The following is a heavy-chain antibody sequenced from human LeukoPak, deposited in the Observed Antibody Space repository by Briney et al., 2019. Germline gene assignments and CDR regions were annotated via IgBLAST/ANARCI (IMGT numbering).Heavy chain of an antibody. D-gene: IGHD6-19*01. V-gene: IGHV1-2*06. CDR1: GYTFTGYY. Sequence: ASVKVSCKASGYTFTGYYMHWVRQAPGHGLEWMGRINPNSGGTNYAQKFQGRVTMTRDTSISTAYMELSRLRSDDTAVHYCARGTVAASPGFDYWGQGTLVTVSS. CDR3: ARGTVAASPGFDY. J-gene: IGHJ4*02. CDR2: INPNSGGT.